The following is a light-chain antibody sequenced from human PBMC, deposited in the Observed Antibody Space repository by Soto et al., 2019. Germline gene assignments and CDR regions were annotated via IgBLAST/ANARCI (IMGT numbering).Light chain of an antibody. CDR3: QQRSHWPPWT. Sequence: EVVLTQSPATLSLSPGERATLSCRASQSVSTHLAWYQQKPGQAPRLLIYDASIRATGIPARFSGSGSRTDFTLTISSLEPEDSAVYFCQQRSHWPPWTFGLGTKVEIK. CDR2: DAS. J-gene: IGKJ1*01. CDR1: QSVSTH. V-gene: IGKV3-11*01.